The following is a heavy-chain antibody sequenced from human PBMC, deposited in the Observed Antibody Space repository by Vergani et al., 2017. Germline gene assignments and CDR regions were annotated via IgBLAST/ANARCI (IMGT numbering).Heavy chain of an antibody. V-gene: IGHV2-70*15. CDR2: IDWDDDK. CDR3: ARRRLENGYNYGFDP. CDR1: GFSLSTSGMC. Sequence: QVTLRESGPALLKPTQTLTLTCTFSGFSLSTSGMCVSWIRQPPGKALEWLARIDWDDDKYYSTSLKTRLTISKDTSKNQVVLTMTNMDPVDTAAYYCARRRLENGYNYGFDPWGQGTLVTVSS. J-gene: IGHJ5*02. D-gene: IGHD5-24*01.